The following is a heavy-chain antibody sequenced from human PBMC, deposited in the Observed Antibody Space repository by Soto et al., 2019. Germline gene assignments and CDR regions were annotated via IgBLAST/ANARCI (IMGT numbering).Heavy chain of an antibody. J-gene: IGHJ5*02. CDR2: ISGSGVTT. V-gene: IGHV3-23*01. D-gene: IGHD5-18*01. CDR3: AKGYTKFDX. Sequence: GGSLLLSCAASGFTFSTYVMTWVRRAPGKEMEWVSAISGSGVTTYYADAVKGRFTISRDNPKNTLYLQMNSLRAEDTAVYYCAKGYTKFDXWGQGTLVTVSS. CDR1: GFTFSTYV.